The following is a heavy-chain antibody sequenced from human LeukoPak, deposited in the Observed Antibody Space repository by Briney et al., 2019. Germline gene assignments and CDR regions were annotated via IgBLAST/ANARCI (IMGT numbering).Heavy chain of an antibody. CDR3: ARDVGSSWYN. J-gene: IGHJ4*02. Sequence: EASVKVSCTASGYTFTSYGISWVRQAPGQGLEWMGRIIPIFGIANYAQKFQGRVTITADKSTSTAYMELSSLRSEDTAVYYCARDVGSSWYNWGQRTLVTVSS. V-gene: IGHV1-69*04. CDR1: GYTFTSYG. D-gene: IGHD6-13*01. CDR2: IIPIFGIA.